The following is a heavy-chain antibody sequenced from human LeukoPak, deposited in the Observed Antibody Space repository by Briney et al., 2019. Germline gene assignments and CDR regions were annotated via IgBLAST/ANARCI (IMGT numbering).Heavy chain of an antibody. V-gene: IGHV1-8*01. Sequence: ASVKVSCKASEYTFTSYDINWVRQATGQGLEWMGWMNPNSGNTVYAQKFQGRVTMTRDTSISTAYLELSGLKSDDTAIYYCARADFLYTGLAVATATRYTRMVTWFDPWGQETLVTVSS. CDR3: ARADFLYTGLAVATATRYTRMVTWFDP. D-gene: IGHD2-2*02. J-gene: IGHJ5*02. CDR1: EYTFTSYD. CDR2: MNPNSGNT.